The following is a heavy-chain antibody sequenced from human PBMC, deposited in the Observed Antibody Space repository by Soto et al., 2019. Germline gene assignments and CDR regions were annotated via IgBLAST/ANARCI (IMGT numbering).Heavy chain of an antibody. D-gene: IGHD3-10*01. Sequence: QVQLVQSGAEVKKPGASVKVSCKASGYTFTSYGISWVRQAPGQGPEWMGWISAYNGSSNYAQKLQGRVTMTTDTSTRTAYMELRSLRSDDTAVYYCARSYLAPLCSGSGRSDYYYGMDVWGQGTTVTVSS. CDR3: ARSYLAPLCSGSGRSDYYYGMDV. CDR1: GYTFTSYG. CDR2: ISAYNGSS. J-gene: IGHJ6*02. V-gene: IGHV1-18*01.